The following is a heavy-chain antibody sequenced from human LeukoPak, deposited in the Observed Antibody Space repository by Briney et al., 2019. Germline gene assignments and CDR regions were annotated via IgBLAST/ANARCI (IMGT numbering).Heavy chain of an antibody. CDR3: ARARAGVQLWSAAGY. J-gene: IGHJ4*02. V-gene: IGHV3-7*01. Sequence: PGGSLRLSCAASGFTFSSYWMSWVRQAPGKGLEWVANIKQDGSEKYYVDSVKGRFTISRDNAKNSLYLQMNSLRAEDTAVYYCARARAGVQLWSAAGYWGQGTLVTVSS. CDR2: IKQDGSEK. D-gene: IGHD5-18*01. CDR1: GFTFSSYW.